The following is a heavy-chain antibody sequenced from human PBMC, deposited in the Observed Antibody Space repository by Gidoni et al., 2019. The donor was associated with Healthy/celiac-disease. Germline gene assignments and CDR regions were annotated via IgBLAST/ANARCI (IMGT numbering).Heavy chain of an antibody. D-gene: IGHD6-13*01. CDR2: SNHSGST. V-gene: IGHV4-34*01. J-gene: IGHJ6*02. CDR3: ARDRHSSSWPKSKNYYYYGMDV. Sequence: VQPQQGGGGLLKPSGNLVRPLAGHGGSFSGFYWGWARQPPGKGLDWDGESNHSGSTNYNPSLKSRVTISVDTSKNQFSLKLSSVTAADTAVYYCARDRHSSSWPKSKNYYYYGMDVWGQGTTVTVSS. CDR1: GGSFSGFY.